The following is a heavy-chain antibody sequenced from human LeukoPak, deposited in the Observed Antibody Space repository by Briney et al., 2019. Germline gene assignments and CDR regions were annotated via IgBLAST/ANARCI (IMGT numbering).Heavy chain of an antibody. Sequence: PSQTLSLTCTVSGGSISSGGYYWSWIRQHPGKGLEWIGYIYYSGSTYYNPSLKSRVTISVDRSKNQFSLKLSSVTAADTAVYYYARVPQVVAATDYYFDYWGQGTLVTVSS. CDR3: ARVPQVVAATDYYFDY. D-gene: IGHD2-15*01. V-gene: IGHV4-31*03. CDR1: GGSISSGGYY. CDR2: IYYSGST. J-gene: IGHJ4*02.